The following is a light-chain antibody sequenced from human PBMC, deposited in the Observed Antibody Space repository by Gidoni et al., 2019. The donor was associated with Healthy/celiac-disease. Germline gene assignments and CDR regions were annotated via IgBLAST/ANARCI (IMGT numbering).Light chain of an antibody. Sequence: DIVMTKSPLSMPVTPGEPASISCRSSQSLLHSNGYNYLDWYLQKPGQSPQLLIYLGSNRASGVPDRFSGSGSGTDFTLNISRVEAEDVGVYYCMQALQTPLTFGGGTKVEIK. CDR3: MQALQTPLT. J-gene: IGKJ4*01. V-gene: IGKV2-28*01. CDR1: QSLLHSNGYNY. CDR2: LGS.